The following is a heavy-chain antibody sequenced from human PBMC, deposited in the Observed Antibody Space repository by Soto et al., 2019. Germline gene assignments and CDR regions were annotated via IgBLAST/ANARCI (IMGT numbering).Heavy chain of an antibody. J-gene: IGHJ3*02. D-gene: IGHD6-6*01. CDR3: ATDSGGAAHTAGAFDI. CDR2: FDPEDGET. CDR1: GYTLTELS. V-gene: IGHV1-24*01. Sequence: ASVKVSCKVSGYTLTELSMHWVRQAPGKGLEWMGGFDPEDGETIYAQKFQGRVTMTEVTFTDTAYMELSILRFEDTAFFYCATDSGGAAHTAGAFDIWGQGTMVTVSS.